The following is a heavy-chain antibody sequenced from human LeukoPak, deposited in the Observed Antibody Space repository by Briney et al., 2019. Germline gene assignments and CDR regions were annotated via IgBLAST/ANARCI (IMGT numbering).Heavy chain of an antibody. CDR2: IYHSGSS. Sequence: SETLSLTCTVSGYSISSSSYWGWIRQPPGKGLEWIGAIYHSGSSYYNPSLKSRVTISVETSKNQFSLKLSSVTAADTAVYYCARNLVMGRGVMILKKPCWFDPWGQGTLVTVSS. D-gene: IGHD3-10*01. J-gene: IGHJ5*02. V-gene: IGHV4-38-2*02. CDR3: ARNLVMGRGVMILKKPCWFDP. CDR1: GYSISSSSY.